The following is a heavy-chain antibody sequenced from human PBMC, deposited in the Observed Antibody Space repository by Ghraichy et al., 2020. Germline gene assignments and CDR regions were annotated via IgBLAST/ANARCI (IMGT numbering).Heavy chain of an antibody. CDR1: GGSISSYY. D-gene: IGHD5-12*01. CDR2: IYYSGST. J-gene: IGHJ6*02. CDR3: ARQMGYSGYEIPYYYYGMDV. V-gene: IGHV4-59*08. Sequence: SQTLSLTCTVSGGSISSYYWSWIRQPPGKGLEWIGYIYYSGSTNYNPSLKSRVTISVDTSKNQFSLKLSSVTAADTAVYYCARQMGYSGYEIPYYYYGMDVWGQGTTVTFSS.